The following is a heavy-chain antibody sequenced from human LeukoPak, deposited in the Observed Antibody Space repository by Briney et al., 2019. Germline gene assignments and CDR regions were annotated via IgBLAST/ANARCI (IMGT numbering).Heavy chain of an antibody. CDR1: GFTFSNYA. Sequence: GSLRLSCAASGFTFSNYALSWVRQPPGKGLQWIGEINHSGGTNYNRSLKSRVTISIDTSKNQFSLKVNSVTAADTAVYYCASLCSGGSCQFDYWGQGTLVTVSS. D-gene: IGHD2-15*01. CDR2: INHSGGT. CDR3: ASLCSGGSCQFDY. J-gene: IGHJ4*02. V-gene: IGHV4-34*01.